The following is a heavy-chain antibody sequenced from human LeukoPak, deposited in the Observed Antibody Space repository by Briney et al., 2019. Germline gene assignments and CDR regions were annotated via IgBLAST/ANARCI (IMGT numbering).Heavy chain of an antibody. CDR3: ARPHSSSFYVVDY. V-gene: IGHV1-2*06. CDR1: GYSLSDYY. D-gene: IGHD6-13*01. CDR2: IHPNSGST. J-gene: IGHJ4*02. Sequence: ASVKVSCKASGYSLSDYYMHWVRQAPGQGLEWMGRIHPNSGSTNYAQNFQGRVTMTRDTFISTAYMELTRLRYNDTAVYYCARPHSSSFYVVDYWGQGTLVTVSS.